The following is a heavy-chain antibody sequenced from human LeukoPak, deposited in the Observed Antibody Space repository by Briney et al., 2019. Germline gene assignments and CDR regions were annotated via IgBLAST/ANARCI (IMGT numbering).Heavy chain of an antibody. J-gene: IGHJ4*02. D-gene: IGHD7-27*01. CDR1: GHTFTDFY. Sequence: GASVKVSCKASGHTFTDFYVHWVRQAPGQGLEWMGWINPNNGGTNFAQKFLGNITMTRDTSINTVYMELSRLRSDDTAVYYCASGDSGPFDHWGQGTLVIVSS. CDR3: ASGDSGPFDH. V-gene: IGHV1-2*02. CDR2: INPNNGGT.